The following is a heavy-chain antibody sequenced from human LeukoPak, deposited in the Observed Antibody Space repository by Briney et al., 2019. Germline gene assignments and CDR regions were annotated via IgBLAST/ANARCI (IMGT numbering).Heavy chain of an antibody. J-gene: IGHJ3*02. V-gene: IGHV4-59*01. Sequence: PSETLSLTCTVSDGSINGYYWSWIRQPPGKGLDWIGYMYSGGTTNYSPSLKSRVTISEDMSKNQFSLKLTSVTAADTAVCYCARHSGHSSTNDAFDIWGQGTMVIVSS. D-gene: IGHD6-13*01. CDR1: DGSINGYY. CDR3: ARHSGHSSTNDAFDI. CDR2: MYSGGTT.